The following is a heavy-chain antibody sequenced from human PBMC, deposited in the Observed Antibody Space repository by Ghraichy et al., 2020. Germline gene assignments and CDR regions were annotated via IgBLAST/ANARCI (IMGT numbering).Heavy chain of an antibody. Sequence: GGSLRLSCAASGFIFSSYGVRWVRQAPGKGLEWVSAIGGSGGHTYYADSVKGRFTISRDNSKNTLYLQMNSLRAEDTAVYYCAKQTTLVRGVIFPFDIWGQGTMVTVSA. V-gene: IGHV3-23*01. CDR2: IGGSGGHT. CDR3: AKQTTLVRGVIFPFDI. J-gene: IGHJ3*02. D-gene: IGHD3-10*01. CDR1: GFIFSSYG.